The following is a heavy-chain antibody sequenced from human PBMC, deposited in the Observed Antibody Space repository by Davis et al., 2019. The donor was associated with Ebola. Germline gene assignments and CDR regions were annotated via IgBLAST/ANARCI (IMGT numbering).Heavy chain of an antibody. J-gene: IGHJ4*02. CDR1: GGSISSGDYY. CDR2: IYYSGST. D-gene: IGHD2-2*01. Sequence: LRLSCTVSGGSISSGDYYWSWIRQPPGKGLEWIGYIYYSGSTNYNPSLKSRVTISVDTSKNQFSLKLSSVTAADTAVYYCARGPSTKGFDYWGQGTLVTVSS. CDR3: ARGPSTKGFDY. V-gene: IGHV4-30-4*01.